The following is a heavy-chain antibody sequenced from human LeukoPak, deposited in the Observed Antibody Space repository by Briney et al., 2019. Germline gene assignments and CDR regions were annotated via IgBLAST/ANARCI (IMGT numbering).Heavy chain of an antibody. Sequence: GESLKISCKGSGYRFTSYWIGGVRQMPGKGLEWMGISYPGDSDTRYSPSFQGQLTISADKSISTAYLQWSSLKASDTAMYYCAILSPYDILTGYYKGAFDIWGQGTMVTVSS. CDR3: AILSPYDILTGYYKGAFDI. V-gene: IGHV5-51*01. D-gene: IGHD3-9*01. CDR1: GYRFTSYW. J-gene: IGHJ3*02. CDR2: SYPGDSDT.